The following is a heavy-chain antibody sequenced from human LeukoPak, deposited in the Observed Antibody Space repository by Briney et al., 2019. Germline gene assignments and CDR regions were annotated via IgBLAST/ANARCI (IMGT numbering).Heavy chain of an antibody. CDR2: ISYDGSNK. Sequence: PGGSLRLSCAASGFTFSSYGMHWVRQAPGKGLEWVAVISYDGSNKYYADSVKGRFTISRDNAKNSLYLQMNSLRAEDTAVYYCARDGVGDIVVVPAGAFDYWGQGTLVTVSS. CDR3: ARDGVGDIVVVPAGAFDY. CDR1: GFTFSSYG. J-gene: IGHJ4*02. V-gene: IGHV3-30*03. D-gene: IGHD2-2*01.